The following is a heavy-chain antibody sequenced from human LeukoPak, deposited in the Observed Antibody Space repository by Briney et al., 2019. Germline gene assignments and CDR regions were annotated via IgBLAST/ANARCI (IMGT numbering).Heavy chain of an antibody. J-gene: IGHJ4*02. Sequence: GESLKISCAASGFTFDDYGMSWVRQAPGKGLEWVSGITGNGGSVGYADSMKGRLTISRDNAKNSLYLQMNSLRDEDTALYYCARDHVGSGYYYFDSWGQGTLVTVSS. CDR3: ARDHVGSGYYYFDS. V-gene: IGHV3-20*04. D-gene: IGHD3-22*01. CDR2: ITGNGGSV. CDR1: GFTFDDYG.